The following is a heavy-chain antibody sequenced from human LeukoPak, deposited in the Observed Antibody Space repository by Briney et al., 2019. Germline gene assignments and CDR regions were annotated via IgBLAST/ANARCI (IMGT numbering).Heavy chain of an antibody. CDR1: GFTFSIYA. Sequence: PGGSLRLSCAASGFTFSIYAMSWVRQAPGKGLEWVSAISGSGGSTYYADSVKGRFTISRDNSKNTLYLQMNSLRAEDTAVYYCAKEPRDCTGGTCYSVGGYYFHYRGQGTLVTVSS. D-gene: IGHD2-15*01. CDR2: ISGSGGST. CDR3: AKEPRDCTGGTCYSVGGYYFHY. J-gene: IGHJ4*02. V-gene: IGHV3-23*01.